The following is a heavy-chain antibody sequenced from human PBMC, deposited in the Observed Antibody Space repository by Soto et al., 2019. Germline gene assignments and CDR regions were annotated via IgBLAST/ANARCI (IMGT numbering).Heavy chain of an antibody. V-gene: IGHV6-1*01. D-gene: IGHD5-12*01. Sequence: SQTLSLTCAISEDSVSSYNAAWNWFRQSPSRGLEWLGRTYYRSQWFSDYAVSVMSRMTINADTSKNLFSLHLKSVTLEDTAVYYCARERTGGYDFFDYWGQGTLVTVSS. CDR2: TYYRSQWFS. CDR3: ARERTGGYDFFDY. J-gene: IGHJ4*02. CDR1: EDSVSSYNAA.